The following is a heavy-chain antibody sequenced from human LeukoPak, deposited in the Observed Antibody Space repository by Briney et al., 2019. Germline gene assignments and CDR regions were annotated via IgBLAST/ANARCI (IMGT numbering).Heavy chain of an antibody. CDR3: ARGRFLDAFDI. V-gene: IGHV4-59*01. CDR2: IYYSGST. J-gene: IGHJ3*02. CDR1: GGSISSYY. Sequence: SETLSLTCTVSGGSISSYYWSWIRQPPGKGLEWIGYIYYSGSTKYKPSLKSRVTISVETSENQFSLKLSSVTAADTAVYYCARGRFLDAFDIWGQGTMVTVSS. D-gene: IGHD3-3*01.